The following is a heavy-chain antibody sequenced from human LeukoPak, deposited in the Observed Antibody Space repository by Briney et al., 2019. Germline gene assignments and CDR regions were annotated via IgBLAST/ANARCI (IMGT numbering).Heavy chain of an antibody. V-gene: IGHV1-69*02. J-gene: IGHJ4*02. Sequence: SVKVSCKASGGTFSSSTISWVRQAPGQGLEWMGRIIPILGIANYAQKFQGRVTITADKSTSTAYMELSSLRSEDTAVYYCARNGIVGATKGPFDYWGQGTLVTVSS. D-gene: IGHD1-26*01. CDR3: ARNGIVGATKGPFDY. CDR2: IIPILGIA. CDR1: GGTFSSST.